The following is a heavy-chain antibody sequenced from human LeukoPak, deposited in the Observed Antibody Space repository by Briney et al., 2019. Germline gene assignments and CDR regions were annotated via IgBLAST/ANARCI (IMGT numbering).Heavy chain of an antibody. V-gene: IGHV7-4-1*02. CDR1: GYTFTSYD. D-gene: IGHD3-22*01. CDR3: ARDWLTGDSSGYYGSSAFDI. Sequence: GASVKVSCKASGYTFTSYDINWVRQATGQGLEWMGWINTNTGNPTYAQGFTGRFVFSLDTSVSTAYLQISGLKAEDTAVYYCARDWLTGDSSGYYGSSAFDIWGQGTMVTVSS. CDR2: INTNTGNP. J-gene: IGHJ3*02.